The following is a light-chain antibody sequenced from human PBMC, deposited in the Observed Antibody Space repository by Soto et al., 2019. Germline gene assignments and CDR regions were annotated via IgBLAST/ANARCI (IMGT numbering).Light chain of an antibody. CDR2: GTS. Sequence: QSVLTQPPSVSGAPGQRVTISCTGSSSNIGAGHVVHWYQQFPGRAPNLLIYGTSNRPSGVPDRFSGSKSGTSASLAITGLHGEDEGDDYCQSYDNGLSASVFGGGTEPTVL. V-gene: IGLV1-40*01. CDR3: QSYDNGLSASV. J-gene: IGLJ2*01. CDR1: SSNIGAGHV.